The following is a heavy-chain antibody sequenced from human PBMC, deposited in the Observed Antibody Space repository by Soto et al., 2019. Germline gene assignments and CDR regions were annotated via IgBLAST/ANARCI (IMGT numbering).Heavy chain of an antibody. V-gene: IGHV4-30-4*01. CDR1: GGSISSGDYY. Sequence: KPSETLSLTCTVSGGSISSGDYYWSWIRQPPGKGLEWIGYIYYSGSTYYNPSLKSRVTISVDTSKNQFSLKLSSVTAADTAVYYCAREWAGIAAAGTGYFDYWGQGTLVTVSS. D-gene: IGHD6-13*01. CDR3: AREWAGIAAAGTGYFDY. J-gene: IGHJ4*02. CDR2: IYYSGST.